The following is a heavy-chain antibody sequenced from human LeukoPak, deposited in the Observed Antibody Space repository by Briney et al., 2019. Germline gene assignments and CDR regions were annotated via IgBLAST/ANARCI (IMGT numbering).Heavy chain of an antibody. Sequence: ASVKVSCKASGYTFTSYGISWVRQAPGQGLEWMGWISAYNGNTNYAQKLQGRVTMTTDTSTSTAYMELRSLRSDDTAVYYCARDWVSGIAVAGDIDYWGQGTLVTVSS. CDR3: ARDWVSGIAVAGDIDY. CDR2: ISAYNGNT. V-gene: IGHV1-18*01. CDR1: GYTFTSYG. D-gene: IGHD6-19*01. J-gene: IGHJ4*02.